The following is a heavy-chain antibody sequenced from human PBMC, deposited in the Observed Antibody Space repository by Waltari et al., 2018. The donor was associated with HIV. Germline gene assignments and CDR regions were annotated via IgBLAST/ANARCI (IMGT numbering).Heavy chain of an antibody. CDR3: GRYENNRPHSYCMDV. Sequence: EVQLVQSGAEVKKPGESLRISCKGSGYTFSRHYIGWVRQMPGKGLEWMGLIYPSDSETTYSPSFEGQVTISADKSISTAYLQWSSLQASDTAMYYCGRYENNRPHSYCMDVWGQGTTVTVSS. D-gene: IGHD1-1*01. J-gene: IGHJ6*02. CDR2: IYPSDSET. V-gene: IGHV5-51*03. CDR1: GYTFSRHY.